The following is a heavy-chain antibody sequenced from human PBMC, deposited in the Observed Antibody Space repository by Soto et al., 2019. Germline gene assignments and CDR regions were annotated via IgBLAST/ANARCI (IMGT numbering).Heavy chain of an antibody. CDR1: GFTFSSYG. Sequence: QVQLVESGGGVVQPGRSLRLSCAASGFTFSSYGMHWVRQAPGKGLEWVAVISYDGSNKYYADSVKGRFTISRNNSKNALYLQMNSVRAEDTAVCYCAKLPGTSDVRVWGQGTKVTVSS. J-gene: IGHJ6*01. CDR2: ISYDGSNK. D-gene: IGHD2-2*01. CDR3: AKLPGTSDVRV. V-gene: IGHV3-30*18.